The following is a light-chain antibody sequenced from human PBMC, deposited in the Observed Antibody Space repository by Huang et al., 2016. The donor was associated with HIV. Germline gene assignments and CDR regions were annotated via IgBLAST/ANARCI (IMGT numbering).Light chain of an antibody. CDR3: QQLNSYPLT. V-gene: IGKV1-9*01. CDR1: QGISSY. J-gene: IGKJ4*01. Sequence: IQLTQSPSSLSASVGDRVTITCRASQGISSYLAWYQQKPGKAPNLLIYAASTLESGVPSRFSGRGSGTDFTLTISSLQPEDFATYYCQQLNSYPLTFGGGTKVEIK. CDR2: AAS.